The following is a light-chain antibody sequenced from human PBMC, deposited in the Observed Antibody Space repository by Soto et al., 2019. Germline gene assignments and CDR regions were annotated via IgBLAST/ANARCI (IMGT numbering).Light chain of an antibody. V-gene: IGLV2-14*01. CDR2: EVS. J-gene: IGLJ3*02. Sequence: QSVRTQPASVSGSPGQSITISCTGTSSDVGGYNYVSWYQQHPGKDPKLMIYEVSNRPSGVTNRFSGSKSGNTASLTISGLQADDEADYYCTSYTSSSTLVFGGGTQVTVL. CDR3: TSYTSSSTLV. CDR1: SSDVGGYNY.